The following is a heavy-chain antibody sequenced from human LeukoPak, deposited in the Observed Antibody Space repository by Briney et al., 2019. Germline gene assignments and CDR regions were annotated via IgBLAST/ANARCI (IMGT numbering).Heavy chain of an antibody. CDR3: AIAARRGDFDY. D-gene: IGHD6-6*01. V-gene: IGHV3-20*04. CDR2: INWNGGST. Sequence: GGSLRLSCAASGFTFDDYGMSWVRQAPGKGLEWVSGINWNGGSTGYADSVKGRFTISRDNAKNSLYLQMSSLRAEDTALYYCAIAARRGDFDYWGQGTLVTVFS. CDR1: GFTFDDYG. J-gene: IGHJ4*02.